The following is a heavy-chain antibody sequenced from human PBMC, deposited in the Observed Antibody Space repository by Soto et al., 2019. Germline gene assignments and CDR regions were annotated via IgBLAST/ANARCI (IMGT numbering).Heavy chain of an antibody. CDR3: ARELGSIFDVDC. CDR2: ISNDERQK. D-gene: IGHD3-3*01. J-gene: IGHJ4*02. V-gene: IGHV3-30*04. CDR1: GFTFNNYA. Sequence: QVQLVESGGGVVQPGTSLRLSCAASGFTFNNYAMHWVRQAPGKGLDWVAVISNDERQKYYADSVKGRFTISRDNSQNVLYLQMNSLRAADTALYYCARELGSIFDVDCWGQGTLVTVSS.